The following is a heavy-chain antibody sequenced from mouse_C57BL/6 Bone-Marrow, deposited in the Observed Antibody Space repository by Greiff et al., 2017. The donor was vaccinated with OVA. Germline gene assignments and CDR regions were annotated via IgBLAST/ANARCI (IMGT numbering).Heavy chain of an antibody. CDR1: GFNFKNSY. CDR3: ARGSFGSSFYAMDY. Sequence: VQLQQSVAELVRPGASVKLSCTASGFNFKNSYMHWVKQRPEQGLEWIGRIDPANDNTKYAQKFQGKATLTADTSSNTAYLQLSSLSSEDTAVYYCARGSFGSSFYAMDYWGQGTSVTVSS. J-gene: IGHJ4*01. CDR2: IDPANDNT. V-gene: IGHV14-3*01. D-gene: IGHD1-1*01.